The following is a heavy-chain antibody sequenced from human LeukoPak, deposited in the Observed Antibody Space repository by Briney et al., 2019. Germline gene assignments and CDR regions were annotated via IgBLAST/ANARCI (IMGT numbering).Heavy chain of an antibody. CDR2: IYGGGSK. V-gene: IGHV3-66*01. D-gene: IGHD1-1*01. CDR1: GFTVSSNY. Sequence: GGSLRLSCAASGFTVSSNYMSWVRQAPGKGLEWVSVIYGGGSKYYAESVKGRFTISRDNSKNTLYLQMNSLRVEDTAVYYCARGGDNHAFDIWGRGTMVTVSS. J-gene: IGHJ3*02. CDR3: ARGGDNHAFDI.